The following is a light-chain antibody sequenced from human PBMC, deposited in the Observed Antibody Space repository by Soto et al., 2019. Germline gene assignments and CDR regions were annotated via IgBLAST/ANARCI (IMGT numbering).Light chain of an antibody. J-gene: IGKJ2*01. V-gene: IGKV2-28*01. CDR1: QSLLHSNGYNY. Sequence: DIVMTQSPLSLPVTPGEPASISCRSSQSLLHSNGYNYLDWYLQKPGQSPQLLIYLGSNRASGVTDRFSGSGSGTDFTLKISRVDAEDVGVYYCMQALQTPATFGQGTKLEIK. CDR3: MQALQTPAT. CDR2: LGS.